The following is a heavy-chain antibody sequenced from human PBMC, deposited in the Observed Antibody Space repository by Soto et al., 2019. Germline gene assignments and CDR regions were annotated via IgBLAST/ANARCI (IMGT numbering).Heavy chain of an antibody. Sequence: EVQLVESGGGLVKPGGSLRLSCAASGFTFSKAWMTWVRQAPGKGLEWVCRIKSKADGGTIEYAAPVKCTFTISRDDSNKPLNRQRDKLKTEYKSLCSCVEAYSYSSSLYGAHLGQGAPVSVSS. CDR3: VEAYSYSSSLYGAH. CDR2: IKSKADGGTI. CDR1: GFTFSKAW. J-gene: IGHJ4*02. D-gene: IGHD6-19*01. V-gene: IGHV3-15*01.